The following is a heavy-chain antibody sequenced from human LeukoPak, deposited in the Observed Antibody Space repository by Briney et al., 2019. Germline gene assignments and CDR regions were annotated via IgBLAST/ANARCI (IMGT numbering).Heavy chain of an antibody. CDR1: GGSFSGYY. V-gene: IGHV4-34*01. Sequence: PSETLSLTCAVYGGSFSGYYWSWIRQPPGKGLEWIGEINHSGSTNYNPSLKSRVTISVDTSKNQFSLKLSSVTAADTAVYYCARGWISVVVTAARWFRYFDLWAVAPWSLSPQ. CDR3: ARGWISVVVTAARWFRYFDL. J-gene: IGHJ2*01. CDR2: INHSGST. D-gene: IGHD2-21*02.